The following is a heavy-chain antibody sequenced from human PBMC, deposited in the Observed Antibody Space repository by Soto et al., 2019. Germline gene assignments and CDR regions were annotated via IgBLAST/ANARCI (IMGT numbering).Heavy chain of an antibody. CDR2: IYYSGST. D-gene: IGHD3-9*01. CDR3: ARAYYDILTGYYNYWYFDL. V-gene: IGHV4-59*01. CDR1: GGSISSYY. Sequence: SETLSLTCTVSGGSISSYYWSWIRQPPGKGLEWIGYIYYSGSTNYNPSLKSRVTISVDTSKNQFSLKLSSVTAADTAVYYCARAYYDILTGYYNYWYFDLWGRGTLVTVS. J-gene: IGHJ2*01.